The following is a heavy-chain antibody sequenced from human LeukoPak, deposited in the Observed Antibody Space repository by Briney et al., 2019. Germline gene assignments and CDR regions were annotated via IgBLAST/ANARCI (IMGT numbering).Heavy chain of an antibody. CDR3: AKDEGADY. D-gene: IGHD3-16*01. J-gene: IGHJ4*02. CDR1: GFTFSSYG. CDR2: ISYDGSNK. V-gene: IGHV3-30*18. Sequence: PGRSLRLSCAASGFTFSSYGMHWVRQAPGKGLEWVAVISYDGSNKYYADSVKGRFTISRDNSKNTLYLQMNSLRAEDTAVYYCAKDEGADYWGQGTLVTVSS.